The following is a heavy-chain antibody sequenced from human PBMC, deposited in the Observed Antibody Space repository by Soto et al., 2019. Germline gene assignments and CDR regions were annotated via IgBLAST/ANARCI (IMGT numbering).Heavy chain of an antibody. D-gene: IGHD2-8*01. CDR1: GTSISSCY. CDR3: ARSNSYAIDY. J-gene: IGHJ4*02. V-gene: IGHV4-59*01. CDR2: IHYSGTT. Sequence: SETLSLTCTVSGTSISSCYWSWIRQPPGKGLEWIANIHYSGTTNYNPSLASRVTLSVDTSKNQFSLKMTSVTAADRAMYFCARSNSYAIDYWGRGTLVTVSS.